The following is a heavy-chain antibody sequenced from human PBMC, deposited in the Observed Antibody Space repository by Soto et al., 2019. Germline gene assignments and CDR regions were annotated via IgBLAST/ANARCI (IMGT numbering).Heavy chain of an antibody. J-gene: IGHJ4*02. CDR1: DYSFTRYW. CDR3: ARGGVSPRTFDY. CDR2: IYPGDSDT. D-gene: IGHD3-3*01. V-gene: IGHV5-51*01. Sequence: EVQLVQSGAEVKKSGESLKISCKASDYSFTRYWVGWVRQMPGQGLELMGIIYPGDSDTRYSPSFRGQVTISADKSITTADLQWSRLKASDTAIYYCARGGVSPRTFDYWGQGTLVTVSS.